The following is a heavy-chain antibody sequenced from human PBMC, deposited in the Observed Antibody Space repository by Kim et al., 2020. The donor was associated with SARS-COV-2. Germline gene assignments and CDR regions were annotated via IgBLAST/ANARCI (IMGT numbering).Heavy chain of an antibody. CDR3: AKGPASGD. CDR2: GGST. J-gene: IGHJ4*02. V-gene: IGHV3-53*01. D-gene: IGHD2-2*01. Sequence: GGSTYYADSVKGRFTISRDNSKNTLYLQMNSLRAEDTAVYYCAKGPASGDWGQGTLVTVSS.